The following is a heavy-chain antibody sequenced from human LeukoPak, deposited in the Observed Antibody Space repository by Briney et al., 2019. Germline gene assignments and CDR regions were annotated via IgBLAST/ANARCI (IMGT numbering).Heavy chain of an antibody. Sequence: PGGSLRLSCAASGFTFSDYYMSWIRQAPGKGLEWVSYISSSGSAIYYADSVKGRFTISRDNAKNSLYLQMNSLRAEDAAVYYCARDLDYGDYLNWFDPWGQGTLVTVSS. V-gene: IGHV3-11*01. CDR3: ARDLDYGDYLNWFDP. J-gene: IGHJ5*02. CDR2: ISSSGSAI. CDR1: GFTFSDYY. D-gene: IGHD4-17*01.